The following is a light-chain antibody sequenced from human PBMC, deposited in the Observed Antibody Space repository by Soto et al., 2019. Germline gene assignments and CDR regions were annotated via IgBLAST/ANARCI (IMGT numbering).Light chain of an antibody. CDR1: QSIRFY. CDR3: QQSYSMPGT. CDR2: TAS. J-gene: IGKJ1*01. V-gene: IGKV1-39*01. Sequence: DIQMTQSPSSLSASVGDRFTITCLASQSIRFYLNWYQQKPGKAPKLLIYTASNVQSGVPSRISGSGSGTDFTLTISSLQPEDFATYYCQQSYSMPGTFGQGTKVDI.